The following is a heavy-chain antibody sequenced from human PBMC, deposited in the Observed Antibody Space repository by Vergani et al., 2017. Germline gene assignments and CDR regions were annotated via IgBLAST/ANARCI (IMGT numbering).Heavy chain of an antibody. CDR1: GGTFSTSS. Sequence: QVQLVQSGAEVKMPGSSVKVSCKASGGTFSTSSISWLRQAPGQGLEWLGGITPIFGTANYAQKFQGRVTITADESTSTAYMALSSLRSEDTAVYYCARDPYSSGWQASFDYWGQGTLVTVSS. V-gene: IGHV1-69*01. CDR3: ARDPYSSGWQASFDY. D-gene: IGHD6-19*01. CDR2: ITPIFGTA. J-gene: IGHJ4*02.